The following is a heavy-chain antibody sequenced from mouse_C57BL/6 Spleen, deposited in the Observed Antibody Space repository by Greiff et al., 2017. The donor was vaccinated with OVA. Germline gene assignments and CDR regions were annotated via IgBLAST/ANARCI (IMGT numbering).Heavy chain of an antibody. J-gene: IGHJ3*01. D-gene: IGHD2-5*01. Sequence: EVQVVESGPGMVKPSQSLSLTCTVTGYSITSGYDWHWIRHFPGNKLEWMGYISYSGSTNYNPSLKSRISITHDTSKNHFFLKLNSVTTEDTATYYCARAYYSNYAPFAYWGQGALVTVSA. CDR1: GYSITSGYD. V-gene: IGHV3-1*01. CDR3: ARAYYSNYAPFAY. CDR2: ISYSGST.